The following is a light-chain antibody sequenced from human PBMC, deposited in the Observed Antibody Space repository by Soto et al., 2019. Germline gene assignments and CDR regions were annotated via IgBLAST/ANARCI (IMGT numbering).Light chain of an antibody. CDR2: DVS. J-gene: IGLJ1*01. V-gene: IGLV2-14*01. Sequence: QSVLTQPASVSGSPGQSITIPCTGTSSDIGGYDHVSWYQQHPGKAPKLMVYDVSNRPSGVSDRFSGSKSANTASLTISGLQAEDEADYYCNSYTTSSSLDVFGTGTKVTVL. CDR3: NSYTTSSSLDV. CDR1: SSDIGGYDH.